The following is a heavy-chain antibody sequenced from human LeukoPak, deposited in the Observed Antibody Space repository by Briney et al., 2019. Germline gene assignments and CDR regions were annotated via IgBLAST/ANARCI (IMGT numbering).Heavy chain of an antibody. J-gene: IGHJ4*02. D-gene: IGHD6-19*01. CDR1: GDSISSFS. CDR3: AREGDYSSAWSPFDY. Sequence: PSETLSLTCTDSGDSISSFSWSWVRQPAGKGLEWIGRIHTSGSAHYSPSLSSRVTMSVDTSKNEISLNLRSVTAADTAVYYCAREGDYSSAWSPFDYWGQGTLVTVSS. V-gene: IGHV4-4*07. CDR2: IHTSGSA.